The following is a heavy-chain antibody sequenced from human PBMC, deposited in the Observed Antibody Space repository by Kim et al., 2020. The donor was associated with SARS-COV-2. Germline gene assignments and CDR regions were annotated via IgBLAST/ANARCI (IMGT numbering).Heavy chain of an antibody. Sequence: ASVKVSCKASGYTFTSYDINWVRQATGQGLEWMGWMNPNSGNTGYAQKFQGRVTMTRNTSISTAYMELSSLRSEDTAVYYCARFRYSSGWSNYYYYGMDVWGQGTTVTVSS. CDR2: MNPNSGNT. V-gene: IGHV1-8*01. CDR1: GYTFTSYD. CDR3: ARFRYSSGWSNYYYYGMDV. J-gene: IGHJ6*02. D-gene: IGHD6-19*01.